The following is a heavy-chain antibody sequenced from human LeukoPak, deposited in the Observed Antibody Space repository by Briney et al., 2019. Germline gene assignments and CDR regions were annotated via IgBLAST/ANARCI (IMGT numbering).Heavy chain of an antibody. D-gene: IGHD3-22*01. Sequence: SATLSLTCTVSGGSISSYYWSWIRQPPGKGLEWIGYIYYSGSTNYNPSLKSRVTISVDTSKNQFSLKLSSVTAADTAVYFCARGPYSYDSSGAFDIWGQGTMVTVSS. CDR1: GGSISSYY. CDR2: IYYSGST. V-gene: IGHV4-59*08. CDR3: ARGPYSYDSSGAFDI. J-gene: IGHJ3*02.